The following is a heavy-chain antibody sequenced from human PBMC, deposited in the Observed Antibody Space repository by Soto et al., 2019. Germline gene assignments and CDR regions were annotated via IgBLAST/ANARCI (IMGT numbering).Heavy chain of an antibody. D-gene: IGHD5-12*01. CDR1: GFTFSNYA. J-gene: IGHJ4*02. Sequence: EVQLLESGGDLVQPGGSLRLSCAASGFTFSNYAMSWVRQAPGKGLEWVSLIRGSGGAGNYADSVNGRFSVSRDNSKIMLFLQMKSLRAADTYVYYCVKYFRGGYDRTHDWGQGTLVTVSS. CDR2: IRGSGGAG. V-gene: IGHV3-23*01. CDR3: VKYFRGGYDRTHD.